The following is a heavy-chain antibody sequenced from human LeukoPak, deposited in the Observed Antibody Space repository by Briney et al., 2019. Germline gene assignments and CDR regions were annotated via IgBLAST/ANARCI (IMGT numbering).Heavy chain of an antibody. J-gene: IGHJ4*02. CDR1: GGSFSGYY. Sequence: SETLSLTCAVYGGSFSGYYWSWIRQPPGKGLEWIGEINHSGSTNYNPSLKSRVTISVDTSKNQFSLKLSSVTAADTAVYYCAGGQFTGYFQVYFDYWGQGTLVTVSS. CDR2: INHSGST. D-gene: IGHD3-9*01. V-gene: IGHV4-34*01. CDR3: AGGQFTGYFQVYFDY.